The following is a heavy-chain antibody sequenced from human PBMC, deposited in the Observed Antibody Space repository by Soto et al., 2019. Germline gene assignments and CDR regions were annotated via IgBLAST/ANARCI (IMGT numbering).Heavy chain of an antibody. CDR2: ISGFNGNT. D-gene: IGHD3-16*01. Sequence: ASVKVSCKASGYTFNFYGITWVRQAPGQGLEWMGWISGFNGNTNYAADLQGRVTMATDTSTSTAYMELRGLRSDDTAVYYCARIGVSSGHESPDFDSWGQGTLVTVSS. CDR3: ARIGVSSGHESPDFDS. J-gene: IGHJ4*02. V-gene: IGHV1-18*01. CDR1: GYTFNFYG.